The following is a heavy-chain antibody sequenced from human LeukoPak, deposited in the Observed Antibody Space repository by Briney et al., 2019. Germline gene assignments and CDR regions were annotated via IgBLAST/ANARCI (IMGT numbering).Heavy chain of an antibody. CDR2: IIPAGDST. V-gene: IGHV1-46*01. D-gene: IGHD5-24*01. CDR3: AREGMASAFDV. J-gene: IGHJ3*01. Sequence: ASVKVSCKASGYTFTSYDINWVRQATGQGLEWMGVIIPAGDSTSYAQKFEDRLTLTRDMSTSTLYLDMRNLRSDDTAVYYCAREGMASAFDVWGQGTVVTVSS. CDR1: GYTFTSYD.